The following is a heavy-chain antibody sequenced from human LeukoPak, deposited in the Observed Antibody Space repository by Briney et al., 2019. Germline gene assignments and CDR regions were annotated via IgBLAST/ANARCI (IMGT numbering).Heavy chain of an antibody. D-gene: IGHD6-19*01. J-gene: IGHJ4*02. CDR3: ARVYSSGWSGVFDKTSPFDY. CDR1: GYTFTSYD. V-gene: IGHV1-8*01. Sequence: GASVRVSCKASGYTFTSYDINWVRQATGQGLEWMGWMNPNSGNTGYAQKFQGRVTMTRNTSISTAYMELSSLRSEDTAVYYCARVYSSGWSGVFDKTSPFDYWGQGTLVTVSS. CDR2: MNPNSGNT.